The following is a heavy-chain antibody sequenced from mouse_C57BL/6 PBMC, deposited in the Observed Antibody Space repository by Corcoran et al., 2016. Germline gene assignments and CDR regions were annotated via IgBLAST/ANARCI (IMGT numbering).Heavy chain of an antibody. CDR3: ATYDYYLLYYAMDY. Sequence: QIQLVQSGPELKKPGETVKISCKASGYTFTTYGMSWVKQAPGKGLKWMGWINTYSGVPTYADDFKGRFAFSLETSASTAYLQINNLKNEDTATYFCATYDYYLLYYAMDYWGQGTSVTVSS. D-gene: IGHD2-4*01. J-gene: IGHJ4*01. V-gene: IGHV9-3*01. CDR1: GYTFTTYG. CDR2: INTYSGVP.